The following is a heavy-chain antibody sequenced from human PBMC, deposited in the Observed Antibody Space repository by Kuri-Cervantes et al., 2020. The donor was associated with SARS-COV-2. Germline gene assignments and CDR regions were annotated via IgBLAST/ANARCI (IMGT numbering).Heavy chain of an antibody. J-gene: IGHJ4*02. CDR1: GYTFTNYG. V-gene: IGHV1-18*04. CDR3: ARGIVVVVAAMGYFDY. CDR2: INGYNDNT. Sequence: ASVQVSCKASGYTFTNYGISWVQQAPGQGLEWMGWINGYNDNTKDAQKLQGRVTMTTDTSTSTAYMELRSLRADDTAVYYCARGIVVVVAAMGYFDYWGQGTLVTVSS. D-gene: IGHD2-15*01.